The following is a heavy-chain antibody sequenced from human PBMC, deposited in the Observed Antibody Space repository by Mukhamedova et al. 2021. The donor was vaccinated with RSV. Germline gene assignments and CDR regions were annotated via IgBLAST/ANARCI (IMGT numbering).Heavy chain of an antibody. D-gene: IGHD2-21*02. J-gene: IGHJ4*02. V-gene: IGHV3-15*01. CDR2: DGGTT. Sequence: DGGTTDYAAPVKGRFTISRDDSKNTLYLQMNSLKTEDTAVYYCTTDGDSDFDYWGQGTLVTVSS. CDR3: TTDGDSDFDY.